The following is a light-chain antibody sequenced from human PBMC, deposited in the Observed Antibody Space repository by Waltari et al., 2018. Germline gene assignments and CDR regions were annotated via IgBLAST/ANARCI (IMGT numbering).Light chain of an antibody. J-gene: IGLJ3*02. CDR1: SNDVGGYNY. CDR3: CSYVGSNTYWV. V-gene: IGLV2-11*01. Sequence: QSALTHPRSVSGSPGQSVTISCTGTSNDVGGYNYVSWYQQHPDKAPKLIIYDINKRPSGGPDRFSGSKSGNTASLTISGLQAEDEADYYCCSYVGSNTYWVFGGGTKLTVL. CDR2: DIN.